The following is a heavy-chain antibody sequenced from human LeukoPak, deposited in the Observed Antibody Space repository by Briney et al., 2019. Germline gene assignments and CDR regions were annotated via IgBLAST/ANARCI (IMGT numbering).Heavy chain of an antibody. CDR3: ARQGGYKSPCDY. Sequence: SETLSLTCTVSGGSISSYYWSRIRQPPGKGLEWIGYIYYGGSTNYNPSLKSRVTISVDTSKNQFSLKLSSVTAADTAVYYCARQGGYKSPCDYWGQGTLVTVSS. D-gene: IGHD1-14*01. CDR1: GGSISSYY. J-gene: IGHJ4*02. V-gene: IGHV4-59*08. CDR2: IYYGGST.